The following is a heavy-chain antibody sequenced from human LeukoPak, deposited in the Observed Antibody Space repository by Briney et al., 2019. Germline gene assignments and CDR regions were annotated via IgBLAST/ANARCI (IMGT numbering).Heavy chain of an antibody. J-gene: IGHJ3*02. CDR2: IYIGGST. Sequence: SECLSLTCPVSGGSVSSYYGGSVRQPAGKGREWIGCIYIGGSTTYNPSLKRRVTMSVDTSKNQFSVKLSSVSAADRAVYYCAREARVIDAFDIWGEGTMVTVSS. V-gene: IGHV4-4*07. CDR1: GGSVSSYY. D-gene: IGHD2-21*01. CDR3: AREARVIDAFDI.